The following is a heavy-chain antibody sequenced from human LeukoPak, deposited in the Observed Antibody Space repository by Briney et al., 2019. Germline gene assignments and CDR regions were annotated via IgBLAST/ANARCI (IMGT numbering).Heavy chain of an antibody. J-gene: IGHJ4*02. CDR1: GGTFSSYA. Sequence: LGASVKVSCKASGGTFSSYAISWVRQAPGQGLEWMGGIIPIFGTANYAQKFQGRVTITTDESTSTAYMELSSLRSEDTAVYYCASQRGVVAPAAISPLGNWGQGTLVTVSS. CDR3: ASQRGVVAPAAISPLGN. D-gene: IGHD2-2*01. CDR2: IIPIFGTA. V-gene: IGHV1-69*05.